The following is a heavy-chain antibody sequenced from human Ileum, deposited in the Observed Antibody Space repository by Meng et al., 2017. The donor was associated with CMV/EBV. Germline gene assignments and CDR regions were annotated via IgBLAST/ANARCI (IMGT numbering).Heavy chain of an antibody. Sequence: SGFTFSSYAMNWVRQAPGKGLEWVAVISYDGSNKYYADSVKGRFTISRDNSKNTLYLQMNSLRAEDTAVYYCARGGDYNRRDAFDIWGQGTMVTVSS. CDR3: ARGGDYNRRDAFDI. D-gene: IGHD4-17*01. V-gene: IGHV3-30*04. J-gene: IGHJ3*02. CDR1: GFTFSSYA. CDR2: ISYDGSNK.